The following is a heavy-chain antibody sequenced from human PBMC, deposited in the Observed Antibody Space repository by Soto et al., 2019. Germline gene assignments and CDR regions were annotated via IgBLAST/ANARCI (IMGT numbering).Heavy chain of an antibody. Sequence: GGSLRLSCAASGFTFSSYSMNWVRQAPGKGLEWVSSISSSSSYIYYADSVKGRLTISRDNAKNSLYLQMNSLRAEDTAVYYCARYRKWELPYFDYWGQGTLVTVSS. V-gene: IGHV3-21*01. CDR1: GFTFSSYS. J-gene: IGHJ4*02. CDR2: ISSSSSYI. CDR3: ARYRKWELPYFDY. D-gene: IGHD1-26*01.